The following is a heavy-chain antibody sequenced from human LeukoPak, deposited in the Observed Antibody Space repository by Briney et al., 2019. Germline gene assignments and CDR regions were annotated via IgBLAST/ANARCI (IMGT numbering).Heavy chain of an antibody. CDR2: ISPNSGGT. Sequence: ASVKVSCKASGFTFSGYYMHWVRQAPGQGLEWMAWISPNSGGTNYVQKFQGRVTVTRDTSISTDYMEISGLTSDDTALYYCAREPSGSAGYDYWGQGTLVTVSS. V-gene: IGHV1-2*02. D-gene: IGHD3-10*01. CDR1: GFTFSGYY. CDR3: AREPSGSAGYDY. J-gene: IGHJ4*02.